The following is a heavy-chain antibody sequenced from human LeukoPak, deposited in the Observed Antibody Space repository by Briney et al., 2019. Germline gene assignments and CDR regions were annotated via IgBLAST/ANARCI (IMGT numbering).Heavy chain of an antibody. CDR3: ARDSGFRDYCYGMDV. CDR1: GYSFTSYW. V-gene: IGHV5-10-1*01. J-gene: IGHJ6*02. D-gene: IGHD2-15*01. CDR2: IDPSDSYT. Sequence: GESLKISCKGSGYSFTSYWISWVRQMPGKGLEWMGRIDPSDSYTNYSPSFQGHVTISADESISTAYLQWSSLKASDTAMYYCARDSGFRDYCYGMDVWGQGTTVTVSS.